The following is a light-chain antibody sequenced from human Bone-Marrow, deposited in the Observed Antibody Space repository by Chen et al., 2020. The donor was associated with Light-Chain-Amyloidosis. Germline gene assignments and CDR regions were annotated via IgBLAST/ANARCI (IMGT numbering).Light chain of an antibody. CDR1: RSVSNNY. J-gene: IGKJ2*01. Sequence: DIVLTQSPGTLSLSPGERATLSCRASRSVSNNYLAWYQQKPGQAPRRLIYGASNRATGIPDRFSESGSGTDFTLTISRLEPENFAVYYCKQYGTSPQTFGQGTKLEIK. CDR3: KQYGTSPQT. V-gene: IGKV3-20*01. CDR2: GAS.